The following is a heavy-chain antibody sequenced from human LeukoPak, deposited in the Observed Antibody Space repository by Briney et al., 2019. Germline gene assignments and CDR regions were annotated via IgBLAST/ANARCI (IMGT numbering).Heavy chain of an antibody. D-gene: IGHD3-3*01. Sequence: SETLSLTCALYGGSFSGYYWSWIRQPPGKGLEWIGEINHSGSTNYNPSLKSRVTISVDTSKNQFSLKLSSVTAADTAVYYCARGPKTCYDFWSGYATVGYWGQGTLVTVSS. V-gene: IGHV4-34*01. CDR1: GGSFSGYY. CDR2: INHSGST. CDR3: ARGPKTCYDFWSGYATVGY. J-gene: IGHJ4*02.